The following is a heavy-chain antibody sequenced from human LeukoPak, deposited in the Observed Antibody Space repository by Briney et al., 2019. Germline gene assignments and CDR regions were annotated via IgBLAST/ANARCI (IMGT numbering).Heavy chain of an antibody. D-gene: IGHD3-9*01. Sequence: SGGSLRLSCAASGFTFSDYYMSWIRQAPGKGLEWVSYISSSSSYTNYADSVKGRFTISRDNAKNSLYLQMNSLRAEDTAVYYCARGPYDILTEDAFDIWGQGTMVTVSS. J-gene: IGHJ3*02. CDR2: ISSSSSYT. CDR1: GFTFSDYY. CDR3: ARGPYDILTEDAFDI. V-gene: IGHV3-11*05.